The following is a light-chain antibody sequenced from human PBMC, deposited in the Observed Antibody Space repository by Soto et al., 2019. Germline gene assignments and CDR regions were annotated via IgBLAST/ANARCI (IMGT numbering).Light chain of an antibody. Sequence: DIQMTQSPSSLSAPVGDRVTITCQASQDVNNFLNWYQQKPGKAPKLLIYDASNLEAGVPSRFSGSGSGTDFTFTISSLQPDDIATYYCQQYDTLPPTFGQGTKLEIK. V-gene: IGKV1-33*01. CDR3: QQYDTLPPT. CDR1: QDVNNF. J-gene: IGKJ2*01. CDR2: DAS.